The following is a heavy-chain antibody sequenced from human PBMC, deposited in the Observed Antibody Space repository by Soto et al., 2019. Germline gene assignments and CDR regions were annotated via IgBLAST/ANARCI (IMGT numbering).Heavy chain of an antibody. J-gene: IGHJ4*02. CDR3: ARVPDY. CDR1: GGSISSGGYS. CDR2: MYHSGST. Sequence: SETLSLTCAVSGGSISSGGYSWSWIRQPPGKGLEWIGYMYHSGSTYYNPSLKSRVTISIDRSKNQFSLKLSSVTAADKAVYYCARVPDYRGQGILVTVSS. V-gene: IGHV4-30-2*01.